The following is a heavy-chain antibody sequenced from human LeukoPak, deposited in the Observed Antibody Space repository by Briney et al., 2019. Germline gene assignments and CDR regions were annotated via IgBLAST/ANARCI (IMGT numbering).Heavy chain of an antibody. CDR2: ISAYNGNT. Sequence: GASVKVSCKASGYTFTSYGISWVRQAPGQGLEWMGWISAYNGNTNYAQKLQGRVTMTTDTSTSTAYMELRSLRSDDTAVYYCASQDEGYCSSTSCYTVAFDIWGQGTMVTVSS. V-gene: IGHV1-18*01. J-gene: IGHJ3*02. CDR1: GYTFTSYG. D-gene: IGHD2-2*02. CDR3: ASQDEGYCSSTSCYTVAFDI.